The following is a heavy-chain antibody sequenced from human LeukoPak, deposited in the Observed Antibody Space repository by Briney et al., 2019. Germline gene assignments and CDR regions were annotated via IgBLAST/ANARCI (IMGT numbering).Heavy chain of an antibody. Sequence: GGSLRLSCAASGFTFSSYGMSWVRQAPGKGLEWVSAISGSGGSTYYADSVKGRFTISRDNSKNTLYLQMNSLRAEDTAVYYCAKRGSLTTVTHFDYWGQGTLVTVSS. CDR1: GFTFSSYG. D-gene: IGHD4-17*01. CDR3: AKRGSLTTVTHFDY. V-gene: IGHV3-23*01. CDR2: ISGSGGST. J-gene: IGHJ4*02.